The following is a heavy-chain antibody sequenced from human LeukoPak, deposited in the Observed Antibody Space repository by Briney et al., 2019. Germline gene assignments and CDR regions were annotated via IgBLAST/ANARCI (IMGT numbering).Heavy chain of an antibody. Sequence: GSLRLSCAASEFTFSSYNMNWVRQAPGKGLEWVPSISSSSDYIYYADSVKGRFTISRDNAKNSLYLQMKSLRAEDTAVYYCARGKTSQNIVTRKTYNWFDPWGQGTLVTVSS. CDR1: EFTFSSYN. CDR3: ARGKTSQNIVTRKTYNWFDP. J-gene: IGHJ5*02. CDR2: ISSSSDYI. D-gene: IGHD2/OR15-2a*01. V-gene: IGHV3-21*01.